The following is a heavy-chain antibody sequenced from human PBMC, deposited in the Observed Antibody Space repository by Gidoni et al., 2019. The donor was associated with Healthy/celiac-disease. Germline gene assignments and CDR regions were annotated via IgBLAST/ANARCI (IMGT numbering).Heavy chain of an antibody. J-gene: IGHJ4*02. V-gene: IGHV4-30-2*01. CDR1: GGSISSGGYS. D-gene: IGHD4-17*01. CDR2: IYHSGST. CDR3: ARGFNIYGDYAVGY. Sequence: QLQLQESGSGLVKPSQTLSLTCAVSGGSISSGGYSWSWIRQPPGKGLEWIGYIYHSGSTYYNPSLKSRVTISVGRSKNQFSLKLSSVTAADTAVYYCARGFNIYGDYAVGYWGQGTLVTVSS.